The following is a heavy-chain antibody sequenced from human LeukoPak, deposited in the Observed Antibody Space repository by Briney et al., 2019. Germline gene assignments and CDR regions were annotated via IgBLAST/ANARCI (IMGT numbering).Heavy chain of an antibody. Sequence: GGSLRLSCTASGFTFSSYAMYWVRQAPGKGLEWVSGIFGSGGSAHYADSVKGRFTISRDKSKNTLYLQMNSLRAEDTAVYYCGKDAIATTGTIPYFDSWGQGTLVTVSS. CDR2: IFGSGGSA. D-gene: IGHD6-13*01. V-gene: IGHV3-23*01. J-gene: IGHJ4*02. CDR3: GKDAIATTGTIPYFDS. CDR1: GFTFSSYA.